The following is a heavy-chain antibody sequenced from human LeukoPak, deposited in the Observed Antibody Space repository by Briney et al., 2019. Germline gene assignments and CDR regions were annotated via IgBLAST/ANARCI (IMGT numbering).Heavy chain of an antibody. D-gene: IGHD1-20*01. V-gene: IGHV3-48*03. CDR2: ISSSGSTI. CDR3: ALTYITGIVDAFAI. J-gene: IGHJ3*02. CDR1: GFTFSSYE. Sequence: GGSLRLSCAASGFTFSSYEMNWVRQAPGKGLEWVSYISSSGSTIYYADSVKGRFTISRDNAKNSLYLQMNSLRAEDTAVYYCALTYITGIVDAFAIWGQGTMVTVSS.